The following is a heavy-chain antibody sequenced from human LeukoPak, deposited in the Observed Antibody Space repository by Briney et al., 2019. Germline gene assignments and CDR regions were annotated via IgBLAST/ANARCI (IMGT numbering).Heavy chain of an antibody. D-gene: IGHD3-3*01. CDR1: GFTFDDYA. CDR2: ISWNSGDT. J-gene: IGHJ4*02. V-gene: IGHV3-9*01. CDR3: AKASGRLRFLEWFFDY. Sequence: GGSLRLSCAASGFTFDDYAMHWVRQVPGKGLEWVSGISWNSGDTGYADSVKGRFTISRDNAKNSLYLQMNSLRAEDTALYYCAKASGRLRFLEWFFDYWGQGTLVTVS.